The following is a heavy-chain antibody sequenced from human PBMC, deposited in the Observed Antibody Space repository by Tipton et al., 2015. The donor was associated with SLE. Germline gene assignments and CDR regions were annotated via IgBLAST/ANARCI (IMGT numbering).Heavy chain of an antibody. J-gene: IGHJ6*02. CDR3: ARAVYGSGSYYYYYYGMDV. V-gene: IGHV3-48*04. Sequence: GSLRLSCAASEFTFIKYSMNWVRQAPGKGLEWVSSISSSGSTIYYADSVKGRFTISRDNAKNSLYLQMNSLRAEDTAVYYCARAVYGSGSYYYYYYGMDVWGQGTTVTVSS. CDR2: ISSSGSTI. CDR1: EFTFIKYS. D-gene: IGHD3-10*01.